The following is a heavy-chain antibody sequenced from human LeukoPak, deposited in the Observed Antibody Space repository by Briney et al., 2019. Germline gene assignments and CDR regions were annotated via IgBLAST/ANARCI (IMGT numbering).Heavy chain of an antibody. CDR1: GFTFSSYE. V-gene: IGHV3-48*03. CDR3: ARVLVGRYDFWTGDYMDV. CDR2: ISSIGSTI. Sequence: GGSLRLSCAASGFTFSSYEMNWVRQAPGKGLEWVSYISSIGSTIYYADSVKGRFTISRDNAKNSLYLQMNSLRAEDTAVYYCARVLVGRYDFWTGDYMDVWGKGTTVTVSS. J-gene: IGHJ6*03. D-gene: IGHD3-3*01.